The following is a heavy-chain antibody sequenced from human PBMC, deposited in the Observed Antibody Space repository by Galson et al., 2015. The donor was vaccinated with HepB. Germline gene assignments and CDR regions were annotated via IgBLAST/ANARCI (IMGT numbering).Heavy chain of an antibody. D-gene: IGHD3-22*01. CDR2: ISAYNGNT. CDR3: ARDSHYYYDSSGHLMDV. Sequence: SVKVSCKASGYTFTSYGISWVRQAPGQGLEWMGWISAYNGNTNYAPKLQGRVTMTTDTSTNTAYMELRSLRSDDTAVYYCARDSHYYYDSSGHLMDVWGQGTTVTVS. J-gene: IGHJ6*02. CDR1: GYTFTSYG. V-gene: IGHV1-18*04.